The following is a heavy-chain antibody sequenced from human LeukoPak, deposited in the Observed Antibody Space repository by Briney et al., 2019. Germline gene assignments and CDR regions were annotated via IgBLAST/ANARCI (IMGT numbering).Heavy chain of an antibody. CDR3: ARGGSSSWTPRFDP. D-gene: IGHD6-13*01. J-gene: IGHJ5*02. V-gene: IGHV1-2*02. CDR1: GYTFTGYY. CDR2: INPNSGGT. Sequence: ASVKVSCKASGYTFTGYYMHWVRQAPGQGLEWMGWINPNSGGTNYAQKFRGRVTMTRDTSISTAYMELSGLRFDDTAVYYCARGGSSSWTPRFDPWGQGTLVTVSS.